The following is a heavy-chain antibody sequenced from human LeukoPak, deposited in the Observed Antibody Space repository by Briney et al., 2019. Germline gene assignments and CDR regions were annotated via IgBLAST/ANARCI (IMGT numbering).Heavy chain of an antibody. Sequence: SETLSLTCAVYGGSFSGYYWGWIRQSPGKGLEWIGRIYSSGRTNYNPSLKSRVTMSADTSKNQFSLKLTSVTAADTAVYYCAREDYDSSGYYSVYWFDPWGQGTLVTVSS. CDR1: GGSFSGYY. D-gene: IGHD3-22*01. J-gene: IGHJ5*02. CDR2: IYSSGRT. CDR3: AREDYDSSGYYSVYWFDP. V-gene: IGHV4-4*07.